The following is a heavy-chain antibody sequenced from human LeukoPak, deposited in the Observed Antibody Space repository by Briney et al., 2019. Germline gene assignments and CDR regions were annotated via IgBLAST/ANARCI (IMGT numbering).Heavy chain of an antibody. J-gene: IGHJ4*02. CDR1: GYTFTSYA. D-gene: IGHD2-15*01. Sequence: SVKVSCKASGYTFTSYAISWVRQAPGQGLEWMGGIIPIFGTANYAQKFQGRVTITADESTSTAYMELSSLRSEDTAVYYCAREVAGGHFDYWGQGTLVTVSS. V-gene: IGHV1-69*13. CDR2: IIPIFGTA. CDR3: AREVAGGHFDY.